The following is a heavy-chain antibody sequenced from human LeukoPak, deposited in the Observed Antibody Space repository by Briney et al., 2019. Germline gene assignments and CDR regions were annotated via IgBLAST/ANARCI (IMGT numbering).Heavy chain of an antibody. Sequence: ASVKVSCKASGYTFTGYYMHWVRQAPGQGLEWRGWINPNSGGTNYAQKFQGRVTMTRDTSTSTVYMELSSLRSEDTAVYYCARDGVVVPALLYWGQGTLVTVSS. CDR1: GYTFTGYY. CDR2: INPNSGGT. CDR3: ARDGVVVPALLY. D-gene: IGHD2-2*01. V-gene: IGHV1-2*02. J-gene: IGHJ4*02.